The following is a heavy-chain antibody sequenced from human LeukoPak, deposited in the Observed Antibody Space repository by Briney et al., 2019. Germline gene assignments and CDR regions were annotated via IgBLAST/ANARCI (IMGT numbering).Heavy chain of an antibody. V-gene: IGHV3-7*01. D-gene: IGHD3-10*01. J-gene: IGHJ6*02. CDR1: GFTFSSYW. Sequence: GGSLRLSCAASGFTFSSYWMSWVRQAPGKGLEWVANIKQDGSEKYYVDSVKGRFTISRDNAKNSLYLQMNSLRAEDTAVYYCAREGDGSGSSYYYYYGMDVWGRGTTVTVSS. CDR2: IKQDGSEK. CDR3: AREGDGSGSSYYYYYGMDV.